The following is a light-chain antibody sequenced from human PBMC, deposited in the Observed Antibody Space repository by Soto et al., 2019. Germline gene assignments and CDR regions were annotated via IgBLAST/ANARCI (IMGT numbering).Light chain of an antibody. CDR2: GNN. V-gene: IGLV1-40*01. Sequence: QSVLTKPPSVSGAPGQRVTISCTGSGSNIGAGYDVNWYQQLPGTAPKLLIYGNNNRPSGVPDRFSGSKSGTSASLVITGLQAGDEADYYCQSYDSRLRALYVFGTGTKVTVL. CDR1: GSNIGAGYD. CDR3: QSYDSRLRALYV. J-gene: IGLJ1*01.